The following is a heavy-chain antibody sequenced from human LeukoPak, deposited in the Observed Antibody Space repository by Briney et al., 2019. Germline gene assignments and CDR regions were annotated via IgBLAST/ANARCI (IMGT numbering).Heavy chain of an antibody. V-gene: IGHV4-59*01. CDR2: IYYSGST. Sequence: WETLSLTCTVSGGSISSYYWSWIRQPPGKGLEWIGYIYYSGSTNYNPSLKRRVTISLDTSKNQFSLKVTSMTAADTAVYYCARGGPSGYLWYFDYWGQGTLVTVSS. CDR1: GGSISSYY. J-gene: IGHJ4*02. CDR3: ARGGPSGYLWYFDY. D-gene: IGHD3-22*01.